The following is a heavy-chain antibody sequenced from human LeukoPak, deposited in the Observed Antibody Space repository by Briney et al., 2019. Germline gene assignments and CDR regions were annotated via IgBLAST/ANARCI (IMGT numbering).Heavy chain of an antibody. CDR1: GFTVSSNS. J-gene: IGHJ4*02. D-gene: IGHD4-17*01. CDR2: IYSDNT. CDR3: AKDPRVYYGDYLIR. V-gene: IGHV3-53*01. Sequence: GGSLRLSCTVSGFTVSSNSMSWVRQAPGKGLEWVSFIYSDNTHYSDSVKGRFTISRDNSKNTLYLQMNSLRAEDTAIYYCAKDPRVYYGDYLIRWGQGTLVIVSS.